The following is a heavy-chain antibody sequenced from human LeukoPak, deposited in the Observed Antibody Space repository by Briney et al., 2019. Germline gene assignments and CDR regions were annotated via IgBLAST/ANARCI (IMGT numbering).Heavy chain of an antibody. CDR1: GYTFTGYY. D-gene: IGHD3-22*01. CDR2: INPHNTGT. CDR3: ARASGYDSSGYWKDY. Sequence: ASVTVSCKTSGYTFTGYYLHWVRQAPGQGLEWMGRINPHNTGTNFAQKFQGRVTMTRDTSISTAYMELSSLRSDDTAVYYCARASGYDSSGYWKDYWGQGTLVTVSS. V-gene: IGHV1-2*02. J-gene: IGHJ4*02.